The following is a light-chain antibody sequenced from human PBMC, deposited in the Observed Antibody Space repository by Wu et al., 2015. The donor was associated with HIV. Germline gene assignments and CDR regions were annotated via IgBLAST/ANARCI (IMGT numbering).Light chain of an antibody. CDR3: QQYNSWPLT. J-gene: IGKJ4*01. CDR2: GIS. Sequence: EIVMTQSPATLSVSPGERVTLSCRASQSVRDDLAWYQQKPGQAPRLLIHGISTRATGVPARFSDSRSGTEFTLTISSIQSEDFAVYYCQQYNSWPLTFGGGTKVEIK. CDR1: QSVRDD. V-gene: IGKV3-15*01.